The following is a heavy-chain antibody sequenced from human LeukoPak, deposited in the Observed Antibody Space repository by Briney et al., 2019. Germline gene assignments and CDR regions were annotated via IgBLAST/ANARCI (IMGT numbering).Heavy chain of an antibody. CDR1: GGSISSYY. J-gene: IGHJ4*02. CDR3: ARGVYIAAAQYGY. D-gene: IGHD6-13*01. CDR2: IYYSGTT. V-gene: IGHV4-59*01. Sequence: SETLSLTCTVSGGSISSYYWSWIRRPPGKGLEWIGYIYYSGTTNYNPSLKSRVTISVDTSKNQFSLKLNSVTAADTAVYYCARGVYIAAAQYGYWGRGTLVTVSS.